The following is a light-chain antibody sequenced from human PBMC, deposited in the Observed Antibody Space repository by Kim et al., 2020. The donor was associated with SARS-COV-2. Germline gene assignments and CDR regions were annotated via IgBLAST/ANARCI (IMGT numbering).Light chain of an antibody. CDR3: QQANSFPLT. CDR2: ASS. V-gene: IGKV1-12*01. Sequence: DIQMTQSPSSVFASVGDRVTITCRASQGISRWLAWTQQNPGNAPKLLIYASSSLQSGVPSRFSGSGPGTDFTLTVSSLQPEDFATYYCQQANSFPLTFGGGTKVDIK. J-gene: IGKJ4*01. CDR1: QGISRW.